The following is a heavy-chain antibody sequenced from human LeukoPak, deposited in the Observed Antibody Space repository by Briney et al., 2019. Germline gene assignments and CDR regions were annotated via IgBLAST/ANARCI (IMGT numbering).Heavy chain of an antibody. V-gene: IGHV3-23*01. D-gene: IGHD2-2*01. CDR2: TGSTVVST. CDR3: AKDPGVVPAHYFDY. CDR1: GFTFSSYA. Sequence: GGSLRLSCAASGFTFSSYAMNWVRQAPGKGLEWVSGTGSTVVSTFYADSVKGRFTVSRDNSNNTLSLQMNSLRAEDTAVYYCAKDPGVVPAHYFDYWGRGTLVTVPS. J-gene: IGHJ4*02.